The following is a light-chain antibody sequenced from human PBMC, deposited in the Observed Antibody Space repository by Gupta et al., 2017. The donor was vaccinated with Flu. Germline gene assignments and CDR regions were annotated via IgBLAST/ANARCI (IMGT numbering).Light chain of an antibody. V-gene: IGLV1-44*01. J-gene: IGLJ1*01. CDR3: AAWDDSLNGHYV. CDR1: SSNIGSNA. CDR2: GSN. Sequence: HSVLAQPPSASGTLGPRVTITCSGSSSNIGSNAVNWYQQVPGTSPKLLIYGSNQRPSGVPDRFAGSKSGTSASLAIRGLQSEDEADYYCAAWDDSLNGHYVFGTGTKVTVL.